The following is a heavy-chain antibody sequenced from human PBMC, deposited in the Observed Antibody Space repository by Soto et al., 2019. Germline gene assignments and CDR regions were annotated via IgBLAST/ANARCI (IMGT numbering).Heavy chain of an antibody. V-gene: IGHV3-30*18. J-gene: IGHJ4*02. Sequence: PGGSLRLSCAASGFTFSSYGMHWVRQAPGKGLEWVAVISYDGSNXYXXDSVKXXXTISRDNSKDTLYLQMNSLRAEDKAVYYCANSRSMIVVDYWGKGP. CDR2: ISYDGSNX. D-gene: IGHD3-22*01. CDR3: ANSRSMIVVDY. CDR1: GFTFSSYG.